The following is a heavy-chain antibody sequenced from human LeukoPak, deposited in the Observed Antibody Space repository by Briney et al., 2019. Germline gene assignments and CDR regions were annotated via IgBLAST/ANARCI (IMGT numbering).Heavy chain of an antibody. V-gene: IGHV3-11*04. CDR3: ARQGQSDLSFYYSIDV. CDR2: ISSSGSTI. J-gene: IGHJ6*03. CDR1: GFTFSDYY. D-gene: IGHD3-16*02. Sequence: GGSLRLSCAASGFTFSDYYMSWIRQAPGKGLEWVAYISSSGSTIHYADSVKGRFTISRDNAKNSLYLQMNSLRAEDPAVYYCARQGQSDLSFYYSIDVWGKGTTVTISS.